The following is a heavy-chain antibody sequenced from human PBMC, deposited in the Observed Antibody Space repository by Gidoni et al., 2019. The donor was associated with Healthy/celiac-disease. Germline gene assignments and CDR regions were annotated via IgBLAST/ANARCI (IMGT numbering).Heavy chain of an antibody. V-gene: IGHV1-69*06. CDR2: IIPIFGTA. J-gene: IGHJ6*02. CDR3: ARGHMTTVVASLGYYGMDV. D-gene: IGHD4-17*01. CDR1: GGTFSSYA. Sequence: QVQLVQSGAEVKKPGSSVKVSCKASGGTFSSYAISWVRQAPGQGLEWMGWIIPIFGTANYAQKFQGRVTITADKSTSTAYMELSSLRSEDTAVYYCARGHMTTVVASLGYYGMDVWGQGTTVTVSS.